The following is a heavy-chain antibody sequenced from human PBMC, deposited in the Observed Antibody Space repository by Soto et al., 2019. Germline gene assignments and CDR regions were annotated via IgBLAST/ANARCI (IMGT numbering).Heavy chain of an antibody. CDR2: ISYDGSNK. J-gene: IGHJ4*02. CDR1: GFTFSTYV. V-gene: IGHV3-30-3*01. D-gene: IGHD6-13*01. CDR3: ARARASSWPQGPYY. Sequence: QVQLVESGGGVVQPGRSLRLSCAASGFTFSTYVMHWVRQAPGKGLEWVAAISYDGSNKYYAESVKGRFTISRDTSKNTLFLQLNSLRLEDTAVYYCARARASSWPQGPYYWGQGTLVTVSS.